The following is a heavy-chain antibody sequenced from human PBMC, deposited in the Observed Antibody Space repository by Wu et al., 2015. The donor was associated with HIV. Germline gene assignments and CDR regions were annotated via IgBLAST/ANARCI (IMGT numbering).Heavy chain of an antibody. D-gene: IGHD1-26*01. CDR3: AREVGATWESMSYYYYGMDV. CDR1: GGTFSSYA. V-gene: IGHV1-69*01. J-gene: IGHJ6*02. CDR2: IIPIFGTA. Sequence: QVQLVQSGAEVKKPGSSVKVSCKASGGTFSSYAISWVRQAPGQGLEWMGGIIPIFGTANYAQKFQGRVTITTDESTSTAYMELSSLRSEDTAVYYCAREVGATWESMSYYYYGMDVWGQGTTVTV.